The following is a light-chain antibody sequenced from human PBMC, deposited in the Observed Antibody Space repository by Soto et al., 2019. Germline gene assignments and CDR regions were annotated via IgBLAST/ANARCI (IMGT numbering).Light chain of an antibody. CDR3: QQYTTYPYT. CDR1: QSTGRW. Sequence: DIQMTQSPSTLSASVGDRVTITCRASQSTGRWLAWYQQKPGKAPKFLIYDASNLEGGVPPRFSGSGSGTEFTLTISSLQPDDFATHYGQQYTTYPYTFCQGTKLEIK. V-gene: IGKV1-5*01. CDR2: DAS. J-gene: IGKJ2*01.